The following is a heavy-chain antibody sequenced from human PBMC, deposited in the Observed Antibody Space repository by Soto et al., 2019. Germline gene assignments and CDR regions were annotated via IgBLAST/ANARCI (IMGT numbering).Heavy chain of an antibody. J-gene: IGHJ4*02. CDR1: GFSFDDYD. V-gene: IGHV3-9*01. D-gene: IGHD2-2*01. CDR2: ISWKSGSI. CDR3: AKSTCGITSCYPHY. Sequence: GGSLRLSCAASGFSFDDYDMHWVRQAPGKGLEWVSGISWKSGSIGYADSVKGRFAISRDNAKNSLYLQMNSLRAEDTACYSCAKSTCGITSCYPHYWGQGTLVTVSS.